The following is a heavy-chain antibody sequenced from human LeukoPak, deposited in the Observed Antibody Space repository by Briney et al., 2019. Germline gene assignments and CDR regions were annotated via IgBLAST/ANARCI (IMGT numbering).Heavy chain of an antibody. V-gene: IGHV3-7*01. CDR3: ARVGTWELQRVFDN. D-gene: IGHD1-26*01. CDR2: INRAGIES. CDR1: GFTFTDYW. J-gene: IGHJ4*02. Sequence: GGSLRLYCAASGFTFTDYWMTWVRQVPGKGLEWVANINRAGIESYYVGSVKGRFTISRDNAENSLYLQMDSLRVDDTAVYYCARVGTWELQRVFDNWGQGTLVTVSS.